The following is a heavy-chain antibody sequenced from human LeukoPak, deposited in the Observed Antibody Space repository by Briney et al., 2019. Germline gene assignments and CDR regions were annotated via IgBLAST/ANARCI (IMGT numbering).Heavy chain of an antibody. CDR2: INPSGGST. Sequence: EASVKVSCKASGYTFTSYYMHWVRQAPGQGLEWMGIINPSGGSTSYAQKFQGRVTMTRDTSTSTVYMELSSLRSVDTAVYYCARDYDPYYYDSSGSSYFDYWGQGTLVTVSS. V-gene: IGHV1-46*01. CDR1: GYTFTSYY. CDR3: ARDYDPYYYDSSGSSYFDY. J-gene: IGHJ4*02. D-gene: IGHD3-22*01.